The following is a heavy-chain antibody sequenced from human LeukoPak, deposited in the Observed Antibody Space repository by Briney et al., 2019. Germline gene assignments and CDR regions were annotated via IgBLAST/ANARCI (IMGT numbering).Heavy chain of an antibody. CDR1: GFTFSSYS. D-gene: IGHD3-22*01. Sequence: PGGSLRLSCAASGFTFSSYSMNWVRQAPGKGLEWVSYISSSSSTIYYADSVKGRFTISRDNAKNSLYLQMNSLRDEDTAVYYCAREATYYYDSSGYYYVKYFDYWGQGTLVTVSS. V-gene: IGHV3-48*02. J-gene: IGHJ4*02. CDR3: AREATYYYDSSGYYYVKYFDY. CDR2: ISSSSSTI.